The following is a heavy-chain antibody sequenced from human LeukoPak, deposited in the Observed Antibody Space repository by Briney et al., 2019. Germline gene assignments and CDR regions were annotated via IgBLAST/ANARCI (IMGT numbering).Heavy chain of an antibody. CDR2: IYTSGST. D-gene: IGHD2-21*02. CDR1: GGSISSYY. V-gene: IGHV4-4*07. CDR3: ARGGVYYGGDCCSGLSY. Sequence: SETLSLTCTVSGGSISSYYWSWIRQPAGKGLEWIGRIYTSGSTNYNPSLKSRVTMSVDTSKNQFSLKLSSVTAADTAVYYCARGGVYYGGDCCSGLSYWGQGTLVTVSS. J-gene: IGHJ4*02.